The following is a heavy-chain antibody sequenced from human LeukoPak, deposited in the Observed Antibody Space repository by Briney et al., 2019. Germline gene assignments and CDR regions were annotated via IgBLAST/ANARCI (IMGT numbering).Heavy chain of an antibody. Sequence: ASVKVSCKASGYTFTGYYMHWVRQAPRQGLEWMGWINPNSGGTNYAQKFQGRVTMTRDTSISTAYMELSRLRSDDTAVYYCARAKWITGTIFDYWGQGTLVTVSS. J-gene: IGHJ4*02. D-gene: IGHD1-14*01. CDR1: GYTFTGYY. CDR2: INPNSGGT. CDR3: ARAKWITGTIFDY. V-gene: IGHV1-2*02.